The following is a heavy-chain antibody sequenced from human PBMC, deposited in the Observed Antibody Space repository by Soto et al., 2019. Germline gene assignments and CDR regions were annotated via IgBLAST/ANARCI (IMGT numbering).Heavy chain of an antibody. D-gene: IGHD6-19*01. CDR2: IYWDETK. CDR1: GFSLSTTGVG. Sequence: QITLKESGPTLVKPTQTLTLTCTFSGFSLSTTGVGVGWIRQPPGKALEWLALIYWDETKRYSPSLKSRLTINKDTSKNQVVLTMTNMDPVDTATYYCAHRPVAVADDFFDYWGQGTLVTISS. CDR3: AHRPVAVADDFFDY. V-gene: IGHV2-5*02. J-gene: IGHJ4*02.